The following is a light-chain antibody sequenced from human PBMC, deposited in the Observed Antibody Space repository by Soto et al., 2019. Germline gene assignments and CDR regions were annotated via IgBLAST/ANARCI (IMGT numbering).Light chain of an antibody. CDR1: RSNIGSGFD. Sequence: SVLTQPPSVSGAPGQSVTIPCTGSRSNIGSGFDVHWYQQVPGTAPKLLIFGNNNRPSGVPDRFSGSKSGSSASLAIAGLQAEDEADYFCQSYDNSLRVLFGGGTQLTVL. CDR2: GNN. V-gene: IGLV1-40*01. CDR3: QSYDNSLRVL. J-gene: IGLJ2*01.